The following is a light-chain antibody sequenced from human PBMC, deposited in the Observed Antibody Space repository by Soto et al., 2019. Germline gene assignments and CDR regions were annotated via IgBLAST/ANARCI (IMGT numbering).Light chain of an antibody. CDR2: GAS. CDR1: QTIRSY. CDR3: QQSYTIPIT. Sequence: DIQMTQSPLSLSASVGDTVSISCRASQTIRSYLSWYQHKPGKAPKLLIHGASTLQGGVPSRFSGSGSERDFTLIISDLQPEDSATYYCQQSYTIPITFGQGTRLEIK. V-gene: IGKV1-39*01. J-gene: IGKJ5*01.